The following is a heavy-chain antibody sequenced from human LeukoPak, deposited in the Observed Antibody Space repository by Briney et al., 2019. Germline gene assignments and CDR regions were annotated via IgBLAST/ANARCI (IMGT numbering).Heavy chain of an antibody. CDR1: GFTFSNAW. D-gene: IGHD6-6*01. CDR3: TARIAARRGLDY. V-gene: IGHV3-15*01. Sequence: GGSLRLSCAASGFTFSNAWMSWVRQAPGKGLEWVGRIKSKTDGGTTDYAAPVKGRFTISRDDSKNTLYLQMNSLKTEDTAVYYCTARIAARRGLDYWGQGTLVTVSS. CDR2: IKSKTDGGTT. J-gene: IGHJ4*02.